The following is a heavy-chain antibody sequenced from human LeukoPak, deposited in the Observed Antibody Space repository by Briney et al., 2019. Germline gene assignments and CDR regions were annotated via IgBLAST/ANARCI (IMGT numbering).Heavy chain of an antibody. CDR1: GFTFSTYS. V-gene: IGHV3-21*04. Sequence: GGSLRLSCAASGFTFSTYSMNWVRQAPGKGLEWVSCISSSSSYIYYADSVKGRFTISRDNAKNSLYLQMNSLRAEDTAVYYCARDTGAIVVPEVLLNAFDIWGQGTMVTVSS. J-gene: IGHJ3*02. D-gene: IGHD2-21*01. CDR2: ISSSSSYI. CDR3: ARDTGAIVVPEVLLNAFDI.